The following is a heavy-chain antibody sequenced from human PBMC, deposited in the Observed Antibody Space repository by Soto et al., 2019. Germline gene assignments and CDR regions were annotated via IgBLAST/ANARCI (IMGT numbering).Heavy chain of an antibody. CDR1: GYTFTSYY. CDR2: INPSGGST. V-gene: IGHV1-46*03. Sequence: GASVKVSCKASGYTFTSYYMHWVRQAPGQGLEWMGIINPSGGSTSYAQKFQGRVTMTRDTSTSTVYMELSSLRSEDTAVYYCAAEGTTVTTSNCWGQGTLVTVSS. D-gene: IGHD4-17*01. J-gene: IGHJ4*02. CDR3: AAEGTTVTTSNC.